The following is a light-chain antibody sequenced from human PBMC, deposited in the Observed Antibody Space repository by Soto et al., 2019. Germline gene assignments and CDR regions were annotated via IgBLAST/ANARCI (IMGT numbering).Light chain of an antibody. CDR2: SAS. Sequence: IVRTHSPATLSMSPGVRTTLSCRASHSISTYLAWYQHKPGQAPRLLIYSASVRAAGVPARFSGSGSGTEFTLTISSLQPEDVAAYYCQKYNSAPLTFGGGTKVDIK. CDR1: HSISTY. J-gene: IGKJ4*01. V-gene: IGKV3-15*01. CDR3: QKYNSAPLT.